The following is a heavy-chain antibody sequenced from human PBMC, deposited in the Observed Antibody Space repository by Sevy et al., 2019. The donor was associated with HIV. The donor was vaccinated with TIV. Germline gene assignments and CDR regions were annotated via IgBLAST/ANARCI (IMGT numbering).Heavy chain of an antibody. Sequence: ASVKVSCKASGYTITGYYMHWVRQAPGQGLEWMGRTNPNSGGTNYAQKFQGRVTMTRDTSISTAYMELSRLRSDDTAVYYCARGYSSGGSCYSRDWFDPWGQGTLVTVSS. CDR2: TNPNSGGT. V-gene: IGHV1-2*06. CDR1: GYTITGYY. J-gene: IGHJ5*02. D-gene: IGHD2-15*01. CDR3: ARGYSSGGSCYSRDWFDP.